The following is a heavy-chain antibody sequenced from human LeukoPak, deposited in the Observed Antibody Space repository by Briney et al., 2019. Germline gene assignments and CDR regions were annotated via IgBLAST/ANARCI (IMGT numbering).Heavy chain of an antibody. V-gene: IGHV3-23*01. Sequence: PGRSLRLSCAASGFTFSSYGMHWVRQAPGKGLEWVSAISGSGGSTYYADSVKGRFTISRDNSKNTLYLQMNSLRAEDTAVYYCAKGDDILTSYYFDYWGQGTLVTVSS. D-gene: IGHD3-9*01. CDR1: GFTFSSYG. CDR3: AKGDDILTSYYFDY. J-gene: IGHJ4*02. CDR2: ISGSGGST.